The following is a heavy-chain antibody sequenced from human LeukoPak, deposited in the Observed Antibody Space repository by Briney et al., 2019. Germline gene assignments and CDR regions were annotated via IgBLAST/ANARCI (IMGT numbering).Heavy chain of an antibody. J-gene: IGHJ3*02. CDR1: GYSISSGYY. Sequence: ETLSLTCAVSGYSISSGYYWGWIRQPPGKGLEWTGSIHHSGSTYYNPSLKSRVTISVDTSKHQFSLKLSFVTAADTAVYYCARHPLPPIITTIAPSNAFDIWGQGTMVTVSS. CDR2: IHHSGST. D-gene: IGHD3-22*01. V-gene: IGHV4-38-2*01. CDR3: ARHPLPPIITTIAPSNAFDI.